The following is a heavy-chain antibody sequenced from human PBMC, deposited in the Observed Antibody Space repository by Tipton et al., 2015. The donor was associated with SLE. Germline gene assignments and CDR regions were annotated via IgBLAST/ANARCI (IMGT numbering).Heavy chain of an antibody. CDR3: ARSRYSGSPDAFDI. CDR1: GGSISSHY. Sequence: TLSLTYTVSGGSISSHYWSWIRQPPGKGLEWIGYIYYSGSTNYNPSLKSRVTISVDTSKNQFSLKLSSVTAADTAVYYCARSRYSGSPDAFDIWGQGTMVTVSS. J-gene: IGHJ3*02. D-gene: IGHD1-26*01. V-gene: IGHV4-59*11. CDR2: IYYSGST.